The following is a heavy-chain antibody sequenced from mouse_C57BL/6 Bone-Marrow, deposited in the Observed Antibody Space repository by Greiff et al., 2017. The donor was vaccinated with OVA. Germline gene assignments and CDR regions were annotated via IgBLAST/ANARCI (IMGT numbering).Heavy chain of an antibody. V-gene: IGHV1-55*01. Sequence: QVQLQQPGAELVKPGASVMLSCKAPGYTFTSYWFTWVKQRPGQGLLWIGDIYPGSGRTNYNEKFKNQATLTVDTSSSTAYMQRSSMTSEQSTVYYSAGSAPYNYDDYWGEGTTLTDSS. D-gene: IGHD1-3*01. CDR3: AGSAPYNYDDY. CDR1: GYTFTSYW. J-gene: IGHJ2*01. CDR2: IYPGSGRT.